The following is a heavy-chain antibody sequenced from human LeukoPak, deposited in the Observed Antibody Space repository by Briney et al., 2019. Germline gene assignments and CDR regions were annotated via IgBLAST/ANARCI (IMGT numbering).Heavy chain of an antibody. D-gene: IGHD3-3*01. Sequence: GRSLRLSCAASGFTFDDYCVSWVRQAPGKGLEWVSGINWNGGSTGYADSVKGRFTISRDNAKNSLYLQMNSVRAEDTALYYCARDLLSGRVGYWGQGTLVTVSS. CDR1: GFTFDDYC. CDR3: ARDLLSGRVGY. J-gene: IGHJ4*02. V-gene: IGHV3-20*04. CDR2: INWNGGST.